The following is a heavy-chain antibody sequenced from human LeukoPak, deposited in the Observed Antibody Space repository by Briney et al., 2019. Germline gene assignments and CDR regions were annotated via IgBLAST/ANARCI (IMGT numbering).Heavy chain of an antibody. CDR2: IYHSGST. J-gene: IGHJ3*02. V-gene: IGHV4-30-2*01. CDR1: GGSISSGGYS. CDR3: ARVMGLYCSSTSCYNAFDI. Sequence: SQTLSLTCAVSGGSISSGGYSWSWIRQPPGKGLEWIGYIYHSGSTYYNPSPKSRVTISVDRSKNQFSLKLSSVTAADTAVYNCARVMGLYCSSTSCYNAFDIWGQWTMVTVSS. D-gene: IGHD2-2*02.